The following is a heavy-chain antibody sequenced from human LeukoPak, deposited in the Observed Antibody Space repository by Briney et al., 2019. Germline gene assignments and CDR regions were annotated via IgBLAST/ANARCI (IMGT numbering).Heavy chain of an antibody. V-gene: IGHV3-23*01. CDR2: ISGSGGST. D-gene: IGHD3-3*01. CDR1: GFTFSSYA. J-gene: IGHJ4*02. CDR3: ANSRNYDFWSGRTSNLLFDY. Sequence: HPGGPLRLSCAASGFTFSSYAMSWVRQAPGKGLEWVSAISGSGGSTYYADSVKGRFTISRDNSKNTLYLQMNSLRAEDTAVYYCANSRNYDFWSGRTSNLLFDYWGQGTLATVSS.